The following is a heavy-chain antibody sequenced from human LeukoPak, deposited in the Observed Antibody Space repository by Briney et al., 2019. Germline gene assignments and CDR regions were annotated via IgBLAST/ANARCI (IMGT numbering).Heavy chain of an antibody. Sequence: ASVKVSCKASGYSFTSHYIHWVRQAPGQGLEWMGIINPSGGSTSYAPKFQGRVTMTRDTSTSTVYMELSSLRSEDTAVYYCARDIYTSGSLGYWGQGTLVTVSS. CDR2: INPSGGST. J-gene: IGHJ4*02. CDR3: ARDIYTSGSLGY. D-gene: IGHD3-10*01. CDR1: GYSFTSHY. V-gene: IGHV1-46*01.